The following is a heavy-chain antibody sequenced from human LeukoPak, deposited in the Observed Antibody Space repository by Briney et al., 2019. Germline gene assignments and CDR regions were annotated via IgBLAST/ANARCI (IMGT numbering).Heavy chain of an antibody. D-gene: IGHD3-22*01. J-gene: IGHJ4*02. CDR3: AREQWAYRSYYASSGYHDY. V-gene: IGHV4-61*02. Sequence: SQTLSLTCTVSGGSISSGSYFWSWIRQPAGKGLEWIGRIYTSGSTNYSPSLKSRVTISVDTSRNQFSLNLTSVTAADTAMYYCAREQWAYRSYYASSGYHDYWGQGTLVTVSS. CDR2: IYTSGST. CDR1: GGSISSGSYF.